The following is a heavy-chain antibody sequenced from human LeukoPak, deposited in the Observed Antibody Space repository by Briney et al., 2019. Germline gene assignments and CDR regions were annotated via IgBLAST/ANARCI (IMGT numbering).Heavy chain of an antibody. CDR2: IYYTGTT. CDR1: DGSMSSYY. Sequence: PSETLSLTCTVSDGSMSSYYWNWFRQPPGKGLEWIGHIYYTGTTHYNPSLQSRVSISIDTSKNQFSLKLRSVTAVDTAVYYCARWGHFDTSGYFVADYWGQGTLITVSS. J-gene: IGHJ4*02. CDR3: ARWGHFDTSGYFVADY. V-gene: IGHV4-59*01. D-gene: IGHD3-22*01.